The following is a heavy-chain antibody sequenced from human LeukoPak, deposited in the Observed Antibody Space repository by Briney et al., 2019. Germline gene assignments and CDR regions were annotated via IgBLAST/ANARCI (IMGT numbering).Heavy chain of an antibody. CDR3: ARERMTTVTTDYYYYMDA. Sequence: ASVKVSCKACGYTFTGYYMHWVRQAPGQGLEWMGRINPNSGGTNYAQKFQGRVTMTRDTSISTAYMELSRLRSDDTAVYYCARERMTTVTTDYYYYMDAWGKGTTVTVSS. J-gene: IGHJ6*03. V-gene: IGHV1-2*06. CDR2: INPNSGGT. CDR1: GYTFTGYY. D-gene: IGHD4-17*01.